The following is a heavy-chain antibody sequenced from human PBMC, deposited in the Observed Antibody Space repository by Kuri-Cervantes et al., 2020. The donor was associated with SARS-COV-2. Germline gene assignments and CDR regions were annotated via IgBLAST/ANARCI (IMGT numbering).Heavy chain of an antibody. D-gene: IGHD2-15*01. CDR3: ARVYSGTTPLDSYFVY. CDR1: GYTFTGYY. J-gene: IGHJ4*02. Sequence: ASVKVSCKASGYTFTGYYMHWVRQAPGQGLEWMGWINPNSGGTNYAQKFQGWVTMTRDTSISTAYMELSRLRSDDTAVYYCARVYSGTTPLDSYFVYWGQGTLVTVSS. CDR2: INPNSGGT. V-gene: IGHV1-2*04.